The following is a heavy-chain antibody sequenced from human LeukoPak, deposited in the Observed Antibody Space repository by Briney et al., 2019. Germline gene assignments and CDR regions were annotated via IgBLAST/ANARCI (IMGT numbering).Heavy chain of an antibody. J-gene: IGHJ5*02. CDR3: AREPGTYYDILTGYTRIGFDP. CDR1: GYTFTSYG. D-gene: IGHD3-9*01. V-gene: IGHV1-18*01. Sequence: ASVKVSCKASGYTFTSYGISWVRQAPGQGLEWMGWISAYNGNTNYAQKLQGRVTMTTDTSTSTAYMELRSLRSDDTAVYYCAREPGTYYDILTGYTRIGFDPWGQGTLVTVSS. CDR2: ISAYNGNT.